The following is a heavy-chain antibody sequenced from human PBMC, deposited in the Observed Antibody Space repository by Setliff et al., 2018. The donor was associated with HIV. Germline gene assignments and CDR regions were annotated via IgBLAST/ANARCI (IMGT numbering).Heavy chain of an antibody. Sequence: ASVKVSCKASGGTFSSYVISWVRQAPGQGLEWMGGIIPIFGTANYAQKFQGRVTITADESTSTAYKELSSLRSDDTAVYYCARDFSGQQLVGGWFDPWGQGTLVTVSS. J-gene: IGHJ5*02. V-gene: IGHV1-69*13. CDR1: GGTFSSYV. CDR3: ARDFSGQQLVGGWFDP. CDR2: IIPIFGTA. D-gene: IGHD6-13*01.